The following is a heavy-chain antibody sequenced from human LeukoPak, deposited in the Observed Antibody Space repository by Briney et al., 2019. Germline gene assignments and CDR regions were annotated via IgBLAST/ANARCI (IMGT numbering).Heavy chain of an antibody. CDR1: DYSISSAYY. Sequence: SETLSLTCAVSDYSISSAYYWGWLRQPPGKGLEWIGSIYHSGSTDYNPSLKSRVTISVDTSKNQFSLKLRSVTAADTAVYYCARGQAYCGGDCYFDFWGQGTLVTVSS. D-gene: IGHD2-21*02. CDR3: ARGQAYCGGDCYFDF. CDR2: IYHSGST. J-gene: IGHJ4*02. V-gene: IGHV4-38-2*01.